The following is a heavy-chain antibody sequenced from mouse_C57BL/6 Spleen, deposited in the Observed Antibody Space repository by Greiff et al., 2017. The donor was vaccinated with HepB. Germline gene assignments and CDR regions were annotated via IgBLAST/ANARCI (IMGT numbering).Heavy chain of an antibody. V-gene: IGHV1-76*01. CDR2: IYPGSGNT. J-gene: IGHJ4*01. D-gene: IGHD1-1*02. CDR3: ARWGYGYYAMDY. Sequence: VKLVESGAELVRPGASVKLSCKASGYTFTDYYINWVKQRPGQGLEWIARIYPGSGNTYYNEKFKGKATLTAEKSSSTAYMQLSSLTSEDSAVYFCARWGYGYYAMDYWGQGTSVTVSS. CDR1: GYTFTDYY.